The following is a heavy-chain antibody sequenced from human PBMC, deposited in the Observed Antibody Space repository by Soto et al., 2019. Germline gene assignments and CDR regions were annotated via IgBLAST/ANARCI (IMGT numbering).Heavy chain of an antibody. Sequence: QDQLVQSGAEVRKPGASVKISCEASGYTFTSHGISWVRQAPGQGLEWLGWISTYNSRTHYAQKVQDRVTMTTDTSTSTAYLDLRSLTFDDTDVYYCARARYCASPSCYKHYYYGMDTWGQGTTVTVSS. J-gene: IGHJ6*02. CDR1: GYTFTSHG. CDR2: ISTYNSRT. CDR3: ARARYCASPSCYKHYYYGMDT. D-gene: IGHD2-2*02. V-gene: IGHV1-18*04.